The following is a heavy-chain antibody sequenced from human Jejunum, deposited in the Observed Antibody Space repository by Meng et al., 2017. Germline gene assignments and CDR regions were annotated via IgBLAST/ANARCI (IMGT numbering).Heavy chain of an antibody. J-gene: IGHJ4*02. CDR3: ARDSSSSPDY. CDR2: ISYDVSTT. V-gene: IGHV3-30-3*01. D-gene: IGHD6-19*01. CDR1: GFIFSHYS. Sequence: GESLKISCAASGFIFSHYSMLWVRQAPGKGLEWVAIISYDVSTTFYADSVKGRFTISRDNSKNTLYLQMYSLRFEDTAVYYCARDSSSSPDYWGQGTLVTVSS.